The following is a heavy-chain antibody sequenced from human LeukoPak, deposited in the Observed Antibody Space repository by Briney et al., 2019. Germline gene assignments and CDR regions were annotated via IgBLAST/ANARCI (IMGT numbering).Heavy chain of an antibody. CDR2: ITWDGGST. V-gene: IGHV3-43D*03. D-gene: IGHD6-19*01. J-gene: IGHJ6*03. Sequence: GGSLRLSCATSGFTFNDYAMHWVRQAPGKGLEWVSLITWDGGSTYYADSVKGRFTISRDNSKTSLYLQMNSLRAEDTAVYYCAKGGRQWLVPNYYYYYMDVWGKGTTVTVSS. CDR3: AKGGRQWLVPNYYYYYMDV. CDR1: GFTFNDYA.